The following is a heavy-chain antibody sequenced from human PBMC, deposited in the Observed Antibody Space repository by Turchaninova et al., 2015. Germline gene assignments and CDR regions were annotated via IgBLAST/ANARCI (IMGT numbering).Heavy chain of an antibody. CDR1: GGSFSGYY. CDR2: INHSGKT. V-gene: IGHV4-34*01. Sequence: QVQLQQWGAGLLKPSETLSPTCAVYGGSFSGYYWRWIRQPPGNGLEGIGEINHSGKTNSNPSRKSRITIAVHTSKNQFALKLNSVTAADTAVYYCARVDDYWGQGTLVTVSS. J-gene: IGHJ4*02. CDR3: ARVDDY.